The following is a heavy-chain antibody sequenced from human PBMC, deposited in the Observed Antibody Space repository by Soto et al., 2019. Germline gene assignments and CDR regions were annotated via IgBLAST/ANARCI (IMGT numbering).Heavy chain of an antibody. V-gene: IGHV4-34*01. CDR2: INHSGST. D-gene: IGHD2-21*02. CDR1: GGSFSGYY. J-gene: IGHJ4*02. Sequence: SETLSLTCAVYGGSFSGYYWSWIRQPPGKGLEWIGEINHSGSTNYNPSLKSRVTISVDTSKNQFSLKLSSVTAADTAVYYCARGRPRPYCGGDCYSRYFYYWGQGTLVTVS. CDR3: ARGRPRPYCGGDCYSRYFYY.